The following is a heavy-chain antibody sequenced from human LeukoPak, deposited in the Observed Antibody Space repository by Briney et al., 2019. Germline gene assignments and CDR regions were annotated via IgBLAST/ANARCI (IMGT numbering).Heavy chain of an antibody. CDR1: GGSISSGGYY. J-gene: IGHJ4*02. CDR2: IYHSGST. D-gene: IGHD3-22*01. CDR3: ARANRVVISFRSEYYFDY. V-gene: IGHV4-30-2*01. Sequence: SQTLSLTCTVSGGSISSGGYYWSWIRQPPGRGLEWIGYIYHSGSTYYNPSLKSRVTISVDRSKNQFSLKLSSVTAADTAVYYCARANRVVISFRSEYYFDYWGQGTLVTVSS.